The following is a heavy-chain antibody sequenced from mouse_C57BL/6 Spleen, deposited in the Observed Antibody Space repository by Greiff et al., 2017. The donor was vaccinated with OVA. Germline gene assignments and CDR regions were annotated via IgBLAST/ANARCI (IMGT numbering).Heavy chain of an antibody. V-gene: IGHV3-6*01. CDR2: ISYDGSN. CDR3: ARRDYYGSNYFDY. J-gene: IGHJ2*01. Sequence: VQLQQSGPGLVKPSQSLSLTCSVTGYSITSGYYWNWIRQFPGNKLEWMGYISYDGSNNYNPSLKNRISITRDTSKNQFFLKLNSVTTEDTATYYCARRDYYGSNYFDYWGQGTTLTVSS. CDR1: GYSITSGYY. D-gene: IGHD1-1*01.